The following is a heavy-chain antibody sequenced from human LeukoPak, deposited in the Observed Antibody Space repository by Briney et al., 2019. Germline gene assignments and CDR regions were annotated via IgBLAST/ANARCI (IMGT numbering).Heavy chain of an antibody. CDR2: IYHSGST. V-gene: IGHV4-30-2*01. CDR1: GGSFSGYS. CDR3: ARGYGDYSPPYYFDY. D-gene: IGHD4-17*01. J-gene: IGHJ4*02. Sequence: PSETLSLTCAVYGGSFSGYSWSWIRQPPGKGLEWIGYIYHSGSTYYNPSLKSRVTISVDRSKNQFSLKLSSVTAADTAVYYCARGYGDYSPPYYFDYWGQGTLVTVSS.